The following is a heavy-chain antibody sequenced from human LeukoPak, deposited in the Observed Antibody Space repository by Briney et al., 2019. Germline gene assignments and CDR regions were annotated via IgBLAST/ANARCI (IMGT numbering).Heavy chain of an antibody. CDR3: ARQVTSSRRTPFDY. Sequence: SETLSLTCTVSGGSINSTNHYWGWIRQPPGKGLEWIGTMYYSGSTYYNPSLKSRVTISVDTSKNQFSLKLGSVTAADTAIYYCARQVTSSRRTPFDYWGQGTLVTVSS. J-gene: IGHJ4*02. CDR1: GGSINSTNHY. CDR2: MYYSGST. V-gene: IGHV4-39*01. D-gene: IGHD6-13*01.